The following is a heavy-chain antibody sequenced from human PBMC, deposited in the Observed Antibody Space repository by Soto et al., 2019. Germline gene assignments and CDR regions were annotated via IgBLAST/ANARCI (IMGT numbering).Heavy chain of an antibody. CDR3: VKDIAACGLDY. Sequence: EVQLVESGGGSVQPGRSLRLTCAASGFTLNDHAMHWVRHVPGKGLEWVSGIGWNSGRIGYADSVKGRFTTSRDNAKNSLYLHMNSLRAEDTALYYCVKDIAACGLDYWGQGALVTVSS. CDR1: GFTLNDHA. D-gene: IGHD2-21*01. V-gene: IGHV3-9*01. J-gene: IGHJ4*02. CDR2: IGWNSGRI.